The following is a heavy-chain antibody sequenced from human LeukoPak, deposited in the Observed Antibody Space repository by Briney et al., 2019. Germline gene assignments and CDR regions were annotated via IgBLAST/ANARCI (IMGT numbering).Heavy chain of an antibody. CDR3: ARVGKQWLVRSYYFDY. CDR1: GFTFSSYW. V-gene: IGHV3-7*01. D-gene: IGHD6-19*01. J-gene: IGHJ4*02. Sequence: GGSLRLSCAASGFTFSSYWMSWVRQAPGKGLEWVANIKQDGSEKYYVDSVKGRFTISRDNAKNSLYLQMNSLRAEDTAVYYCARVGKQWLVRSYYFDYWGQGTLVTVSP. CDR2: IKQDGSEK.